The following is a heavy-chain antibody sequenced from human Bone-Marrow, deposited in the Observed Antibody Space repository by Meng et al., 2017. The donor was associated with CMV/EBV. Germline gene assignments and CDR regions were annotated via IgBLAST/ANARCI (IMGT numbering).Heavy chain of an antibody. D-gene: IGHD3-9*01. CDR1: GFTFSSYD. CDR3: ARGDSIRLRYFDWLPPGYYYGMDV. CDR2: IGTAGDT. J-gene: IGHJ6*02. V-gene: IGHV3-13*01. Sequence: GESLKISCAASGFTFSSYDMHWVRQATGKGLEWVSAIGTAGDTYYPDSVKGRFTISRDNAKNSLYLQMNSLRAEDTAVYYCARGDSIRLRYFDWLPPGYYYGMDVWGQGTTVTVSS.